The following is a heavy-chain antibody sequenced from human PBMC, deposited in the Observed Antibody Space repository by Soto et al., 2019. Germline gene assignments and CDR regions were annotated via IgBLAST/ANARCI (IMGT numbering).Heavy chain of an antibody. D-gene: IGHD5-12*01. Sequence: QLQLQESGPGLVKPSETLSLTCTVSGGSISSSSYYWGWIRQPPGKGLEWIGSIYYSGSTSYNPSLKSRVTISVDTSKNQFSLKLSSVTAADTAVYYCARLLRHNYYGMDVWGQGTTVTVSS. CDR1: GGSISSSSYY. CDR2: IYYSGST. CDR3: ARLLRHNYYGMDV. J-gene: IGHJ6*02. V-gene: IGHV4-39*01.